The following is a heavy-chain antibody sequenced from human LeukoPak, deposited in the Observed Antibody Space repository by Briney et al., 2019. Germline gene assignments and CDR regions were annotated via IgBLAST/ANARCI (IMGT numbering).Heavy chain of an antibody. Sequence: GGSLGLSCTASGFTFGDYAMSWVRQAPGKGLEWVGFIRSKAYGGTTEYAASVKGRFTISRDDSKSIAYLQMNSLKTEDTAVYYCTRGGNYYGSGSYYEDFDYWGQGTLVTVSS. CDR3: TRGGNYYGSGSYYEDFDY. V-gene: IGHV3-49*04. CDR1: GFTFGDYA. D-gene: IGHD3-10*01. J-gene: IGHJ4*02. CDR2: IRSKAYGGTT.